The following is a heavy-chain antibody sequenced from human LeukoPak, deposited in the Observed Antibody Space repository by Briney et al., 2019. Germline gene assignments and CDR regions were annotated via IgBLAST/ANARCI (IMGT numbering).Heavy chain of an antibody. CDR2: IYYSGST. CDR3: ARNPSLHIVVVTAIDY. V-gene: IGHV4-39*01. CDR1: VRSISSSSYY. Sequence: SETLSLTCIVSVRSISSSSYYWGWIRQPPGKGLEWFGHIYYSGSTYYNPSLKSRVTISAATSKNQFSLKLTSVTAADTAVYYCARNPSLHIVVVTAIDYWGQGTLVTVSS. J-gene: IGHJ4*02. D-gene: IGHD2-21*02.